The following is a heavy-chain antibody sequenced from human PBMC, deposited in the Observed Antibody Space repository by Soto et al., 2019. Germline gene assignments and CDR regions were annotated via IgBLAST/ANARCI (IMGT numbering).Heavy chain of an antibody. CDR1: GFTFANYA. CDR3: ARAKGDYPFWYFDL. CDR2: IRSSGFT. D-gene: IGHD4-17*01. V-gene: IGHV3-23*01. J-gene: IGHJ2*01. Sequence: GGSLRLSCAASGFTFANYALSWVRQAPGKGLQWVSGIRSSGFTNYAESVEGRFTISRDDSHSTLSLQMNSLRTEDTALYYCARAKGDYPFWYFDLWGRGTLVTVSS.